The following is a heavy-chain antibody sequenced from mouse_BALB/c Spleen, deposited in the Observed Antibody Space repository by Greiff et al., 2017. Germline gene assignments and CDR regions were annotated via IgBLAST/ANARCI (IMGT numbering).Heavy chain of an antibody. J-gene: IGHJ4*01. CDR1: GFTFSSYT. D-gene: IGHD2-3*01. Sequence: DVMLVESGGGLVKPGGSLKLSCAASGFTFSSYTMSWVRQTPEKRLEWVATISSGGSYTYYPDSVKGRFTISRDNAKNTLYLQMSSLKSEDTAMYYCTSSYDGYYYYAMDYWGQGTSVTVSS. V-gene: IGHV5-6-4*01. CDR2: ISSGGSYT. CDR3: TSSYDGYYYYAMDY.